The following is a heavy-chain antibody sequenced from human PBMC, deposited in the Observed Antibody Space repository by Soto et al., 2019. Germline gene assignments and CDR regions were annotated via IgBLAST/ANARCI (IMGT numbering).Heavy chain of an antibody. CDR2: IIPIFGTA. CDR3: ARGPHSGYDSGLYFDY. D-gene: IGHD5-12*01. Sequence: GASVKVSCKASGGTFSSYAISWVRQAPGQGLEWMGGIIPIFGTANYAQKFQGRVTITADESTSTAYMELSSLRSEDTAVYYCARGPHSGYDSGLYFDYWGQGTLVTVSS. V-gene: IGHV1-69*13. J-gene: IGHJ4*02. CDR1: GGTFSSYA.